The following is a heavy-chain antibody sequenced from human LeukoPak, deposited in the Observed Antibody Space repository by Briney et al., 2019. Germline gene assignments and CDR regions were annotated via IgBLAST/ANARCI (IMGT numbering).Heavy chain of an antibody. J-gene: IGHJ4*02. D-gene: IGHD6-13*01. CDR1: GGSLSSSDHY. CDR2: IYYSGTT. Sequence: KASQTLSLTCTVSGGSLSSSDHYWSWIRQPPGKGLEWIAYIYYSGTTYYNPSLKSRVPISVDTSKNQFSLKLSSVTAADTAVYYCARGDSSSWSFKIWGQGTLVTVSS. CDR3: ARGDSSSWSFKI. V-gene: IGHV4-30-4*01.